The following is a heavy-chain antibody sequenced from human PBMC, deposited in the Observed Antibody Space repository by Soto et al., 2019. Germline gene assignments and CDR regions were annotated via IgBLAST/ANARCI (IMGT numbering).Heavy chain of an antibody. J-gene: IGHJ5*02. CDR2: INGDETIT. CDR1: GFSFSPYW. V-gene: IGHV3-74*01. Sequence: EVQLVESGGGLVQPGGYLRLSCVASGFSFSPYWMHWVRQVPGKGPEWVSRINGDETITNYADSVKGRFTISRDNAKNTLYLQVSTLTAEDTAVYYCARDTPLAPTTTVNFFDPGGEGTLVTVSS. CDR3: ARDTPLAPTTTVNFFDP. D-gene: IGHD4-17*01.